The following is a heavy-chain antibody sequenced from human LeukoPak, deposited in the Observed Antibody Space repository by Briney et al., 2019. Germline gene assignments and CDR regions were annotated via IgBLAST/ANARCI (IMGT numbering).Heavy chain of an antibody. CDR2: INPSGGST. CDR1: GYTFTTDY. CDR3: ARAKQPVLRFLEWFAPYDY. D-gene: IGHD3-3*01. Sequence: GASVKVSCKASGYTFTTDYIHWVRQAPGQGLEWMGIINPSGGSTTYAQKLQGRVIMTGDTSTSTDYMELRSLRSEDTAVYYCARAKQPVLRFLEWFAPYDYWGQGTLVTVSS. V-gene: IGHV1-46*01. J-gene: IGHJ4*02.